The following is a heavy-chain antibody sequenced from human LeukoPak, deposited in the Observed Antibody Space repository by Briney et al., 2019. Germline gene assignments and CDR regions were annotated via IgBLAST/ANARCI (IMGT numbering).Heavy chain of an antibody. J-gene: IGHJ4*02. CDR1: GFTFSSYA. D-gene: IGHD3-22*01. V-gene: IGHV3-23*01. CDR3: AKDPDYYDSSGYRVY. CDR2: ISGSGGST. Sequence: PGGSLRLSCAASGFTFSSYAMSWVRQAPGKGLEWVSAISGSGGSTYYADSVKGRFTISRDNSKNTLYLQMNSLRAEDTAVYYCAKDPDYYDSSGYRVYWGQGTLVTVSS.